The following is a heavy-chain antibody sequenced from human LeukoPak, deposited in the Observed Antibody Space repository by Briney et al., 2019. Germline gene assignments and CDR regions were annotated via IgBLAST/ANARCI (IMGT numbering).Heavy chain of an antibody. J-gene: IGHJ5*02. CDR1: GFAFSSYS. CDR2: ITTGGDDL. D-gene: IGHD6-19*01. V-gene: IGHV3-21*01. Sequence: GGSLRLSCAASGFAFSSYSLTWVRQAPGKGLEWVSSITTGGDDLYYSDSVKGRFTISRDNAKNSLFLQMNNLRAEDTAVYYCARKQWLNSWGQGTRVIVSS. CDR3: ARKQWLNS.